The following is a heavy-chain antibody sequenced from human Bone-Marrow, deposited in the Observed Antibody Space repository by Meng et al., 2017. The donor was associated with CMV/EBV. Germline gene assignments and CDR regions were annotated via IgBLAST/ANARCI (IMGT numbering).Heavy chain of an antibody. J-gene: IGHJ6*02. V-gene: IGHV1-2*02. D-gene: IGHD2-15*01. CDR1: GYTFTGYY. CDR3: ARDRKVVVALTPTLRRYGMDV. CDR2: INPNSGGT. Sequence: ASVKVSCKASGYTFTGYYMHWVRQAPGQGLEWMGWINPNSGGTNYAQKFQGRVTMTRDTSISTAYMELSRLRSDDTAVYYCARDRKVVVALTPTLRRYGMDVWVQGTTVTVSS.